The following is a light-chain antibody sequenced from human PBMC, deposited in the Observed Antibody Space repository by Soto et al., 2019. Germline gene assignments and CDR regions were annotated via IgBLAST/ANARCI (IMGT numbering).Light chain of an antibody. J-gene: IGKJ1*01. V-gene: IGKV3D-20*02. CDR3: QQRDNWPPTWT. CDR1: QSVSSNY. CDR2: GAS. Sequence: IVLTQSPGTLSLSPGERATLSCRASQSVSSNYLTWYQQKPGQAPRLLIHGASNRAAGIPVRFSGSGSGTDFTLTISSLEPEDFAVYYCQQRDNWPPTWTFGQGTKVDI.